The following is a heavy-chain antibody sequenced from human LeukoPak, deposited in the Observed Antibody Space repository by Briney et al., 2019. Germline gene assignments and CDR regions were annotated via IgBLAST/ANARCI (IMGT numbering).Heavy chain of an antibody. Sequence: GESLKISCKGSGYSFTSYWIGWVRQMPGKGLEWMGIIFPGDSHIRYSPSFQGQATISADKSITNAYLQWSSLKASDTAMYYCARVCNNCHPDAFDIWGPGTMVTVSS. V-gene: IGHV5-51*01. J-gene: IGHJ3*02. D-gene: IGHD1-20*01. CDR2: IFPGDSHI. CDR1: GYSFTSYW. CDR3: ARVCNNCHPDAFDI.